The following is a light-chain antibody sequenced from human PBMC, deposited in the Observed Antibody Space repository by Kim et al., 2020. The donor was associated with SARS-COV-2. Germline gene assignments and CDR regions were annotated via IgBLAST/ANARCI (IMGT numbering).Light chain of an antibody. Sequence: VSPGQTASITCAGDKLGDKYACWYQQKPGQSPVLVIYQDSKRPSGIPERFSGSNSGNTATLTISGTQAMDEADYYCQAWDSSNVVFGGGTQLTVL. CDR2: QDS. V-gene: IGLV3-1*01. J-gene: IGLJ2*01. CDR1: KLGDKY. CDR3: QAWDSSNVV.